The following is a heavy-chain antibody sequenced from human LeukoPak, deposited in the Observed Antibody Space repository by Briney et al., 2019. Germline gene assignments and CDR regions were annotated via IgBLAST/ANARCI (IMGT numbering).Heavy chain of an antibody. J-gene: IGHJ4*02. D-gene: IGHD3-9*01. CDR1: GGSISSYY. Sequence: SETLSLTCTVSGGSISSYYWSWIRQPPGKGLDWIGYIYYSGSTNYNPSLKSRVTISVDTSKNQFSLKLSSVTAADTAVYYCARMYYDILTGSPPFDYWGQGTLVTVSS. V-gene: IGHV4-59*01. CDR3: ARMYYDILTGSPPFDY. CDR2: IYYSGST.